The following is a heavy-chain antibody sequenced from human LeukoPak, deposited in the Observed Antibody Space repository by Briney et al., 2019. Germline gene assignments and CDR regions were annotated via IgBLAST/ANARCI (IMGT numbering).Heavy chain of an antibody. V-gene: IGHV1-69*13. D-gene: IGHD3-10*01. CDR2: IIPIFGTA. Sequence: ASVKVSCKASGGTFSSYAISWVRQAPGQWLEWMGGIIPIFGTANYAQKFQGRVTITADESTSTAYMELSSLRSEDTAVYYCARDRYYGSGSYYSLDYWGQGTLVTVSS. J-gene: IGHJ4*02. CDR1: GGTFSSYA. CDR3: ARDRYYGSGSYYSLDY.